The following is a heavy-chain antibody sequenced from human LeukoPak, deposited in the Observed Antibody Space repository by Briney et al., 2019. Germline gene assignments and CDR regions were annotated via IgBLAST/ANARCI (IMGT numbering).Heavy chain of an antibody. J-gene: IGHJ3*02. Sequence: ASVKVSCKASGGTFSSYAISWVRQAPGQGLEWMGRIIPIFGIANYAQKFQGRVTITADKSTSTAYMELSSLRSEDTAVYHCARSPSPLGDYVPDAFDIWGQGTMVTVSS. CDR1: GGTFSSYA. V-gene: IGHV1-69*04. CDR3: ARSPSPLGDYVPDAFDI. CDR2: IIPIFGIA. D-gene: IGHD4-17*01.